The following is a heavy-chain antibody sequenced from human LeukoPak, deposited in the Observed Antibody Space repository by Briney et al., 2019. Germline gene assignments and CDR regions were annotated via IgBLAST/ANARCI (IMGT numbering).Heavy chain of an antibody. CDR2: IYYSGST. D-gene: IGHD2-15*01. V-gene: IGHV4-59*01. Sequence: SETLSLTCTVSGGSISSYYWSWIRQPPGKGLEWIGYIYYSGSTNYNSSLKSRVTISVDTSKNQFSLKLSSVTAADTAVYYCARGLGYCSGGSCYGNDAFDIWGQGTMVTVSS. CDR1: GGSISSYY. CDR3: ARGLGYCSGGSCYGNDAFDI. J-gene: IGHJ3*02.